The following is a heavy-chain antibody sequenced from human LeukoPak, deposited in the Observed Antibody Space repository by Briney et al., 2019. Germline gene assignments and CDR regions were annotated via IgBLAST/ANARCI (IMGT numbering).Heavy chain of an antibody. J-gene: IGHJ4*02. CDR3: ARDQTYYYDSSGYLFDY. D-gene: IGHD3-22*01. Sequence: PGGSLRLSCAASGFTFSSYWMSWVRQAPGKGLEWVANIKQHGSEKYYVDSVKGRFTISRDNAKNSLYLQMNSLRAEDTAVYYCARDQTYYYDSSGYLFDYWGQGTLVTVSS. V-gene: IGHV3-7*01. CDR2: IKQHGSEK. CDR1: GFTFSSYW.